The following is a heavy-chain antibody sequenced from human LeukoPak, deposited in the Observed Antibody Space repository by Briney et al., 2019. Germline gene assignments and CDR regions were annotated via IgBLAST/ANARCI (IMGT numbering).Heavy chain of an antibody. J-gene: IGHJ3*02. CDR2: INPNSGGT. Sequence: AASVKVSCKASGYTFTGYYMHWVRQAPGQGLEWMGWINPNSGGTNYAQKFRGRVTMTRDTSISTAYMELSRLRSDDTAVYYCARHIPADKAFDIWGQGTMVTVSS. CDR1: GYTFTGYY. V-gene: IGHV1-2*02. CDR3: ARHIPADKAFDI. D-gene: IGHD2-2*01.